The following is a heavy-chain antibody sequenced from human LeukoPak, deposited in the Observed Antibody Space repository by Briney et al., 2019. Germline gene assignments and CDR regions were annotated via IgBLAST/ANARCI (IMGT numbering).Heavy chain of an antibody. Sequence: GGSLRLSCAASGFTFSSYGMHWVRQAPGKGLEWVAVIWYDGGNKYYADSVKGRFTISRDNSKNTLYLQMNSLRAEDTAVYYCARSDGYNSPFDYWGQGTLVTVSS. CDR2: IWYDGGNK. J-gene: IGHJ4*02. CDR1: GFTFSSYG. CDR3: ARSDGYNSPFDY. V-gene: IGHV3-33*01. D-gene: IGHD5-24*01.